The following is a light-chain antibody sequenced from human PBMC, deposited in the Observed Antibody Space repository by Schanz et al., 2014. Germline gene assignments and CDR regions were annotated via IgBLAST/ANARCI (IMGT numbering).Light chain of an antibody. V-gene: IGLV2-11*01. Sequence: QSALTQPASVSGSPGQSITISCSGTSSDIGSSLYVSWYQQHPGKAPKLLLYDVSVRPSGVPDRFSGSKSVNTASLTISGLQAEDEADYYCCSFADSSTWVFGGGTKLTVL. CDR2: DVS. J-gene: IGLJ3*02. CDR3: CSFADSSTWV. CDR1: SSDIGSSLY.